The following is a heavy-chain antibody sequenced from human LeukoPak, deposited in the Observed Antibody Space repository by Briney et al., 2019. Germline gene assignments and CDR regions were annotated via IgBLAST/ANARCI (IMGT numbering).Heavy chain of an antibody. CDR1: GGSISSSNYY. V-gene: IGHV4-39*01. Sequence: SETLSLTCTVSGGSISSSNYYWGWIRQPPGKGLEWIGSIHYSGSTYYNPSLMSRVTISVDTSKNQFSLKVSSVTAADTAVYYCARHLFDGSGSYGYYYMDVWGKGTTVTVSS. CDR3: ARHLFDGSGSYGYYYMDV. J-gene: IGHJ6*03. CDR2: IHYSGST. D-gene: IGHD3-10*01.